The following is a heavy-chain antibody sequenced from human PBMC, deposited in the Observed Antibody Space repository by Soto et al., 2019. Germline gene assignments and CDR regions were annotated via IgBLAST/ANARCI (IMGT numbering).Heavy chain of an antibody. CDR1: GGSISSSNW. Sequence: SETLSLTCAVSGGSISSSNWWSWVRQPPGKGLEWIGEIYHSGSTNYNPSLKSRVTISVDKSKNQFSLKLSSVTAADTAVYYCATRLGYYDSSGYYSNWFDPWGQGTLVTVSS. CDR3: ATRLGYYDSSGYYSNWFDP. CDR2: IYHSGST. V-gene: IGHV4-4*02. J-gene: IGHJ5*02. D-gene: IGHD3-22*01.